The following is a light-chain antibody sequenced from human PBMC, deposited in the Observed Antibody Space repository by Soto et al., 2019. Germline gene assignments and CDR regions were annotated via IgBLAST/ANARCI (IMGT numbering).Light chain of an antibody. CDR2: DAS. CDR3: LT. V-gene: IGKV3-11*01. J-gene: IGKJ4*01. CDR1: QSVSSY. Sequence: IVWRQSPAPPSLSPGERATLSCRASQSVSSYLAWYQRKPGQAPRLLIYDASNRATGIPARFSGSGSGTDFTLTISSLEPEDFAVYSSLTFGGGAKVDIK.